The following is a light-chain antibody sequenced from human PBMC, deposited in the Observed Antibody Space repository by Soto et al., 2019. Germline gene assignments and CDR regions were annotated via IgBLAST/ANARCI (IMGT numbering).Light chain of an antibody. CDR1: QDITNY. CDR3: QQTRSYPST. Sequence: DIQMTQSPSSLSASVGDRVTMTCQATQDITNYLHWYQQKPGKAPKLLIHDASNLEAGVPSRFSGSGSGTDFTLTISSLQAEDFATYYCQQTRSYPSTFGGGTKVDIK. CDR2: DAS. V-gene: IGKV1-33*01. J-gene: IGKJ4*01.